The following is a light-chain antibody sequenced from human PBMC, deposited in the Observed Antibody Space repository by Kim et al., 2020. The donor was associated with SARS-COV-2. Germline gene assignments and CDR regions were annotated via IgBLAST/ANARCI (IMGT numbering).Light chain of an antibody. CDR2: GAS. V-gene: IGKV3-15*01. CDR3: QQYNNLPPWT. J-gene: IGKJ1*01. Sequence: SPGERATLSCRASQSVSSNLAWYQQKPGQAPWLLIYGASTRATGIPARFSGSGSGTEFTLTISSLQSEDFAVYYCQQYNNLPPWTFGQGTKVDIK. CDR1: QSVSSN.